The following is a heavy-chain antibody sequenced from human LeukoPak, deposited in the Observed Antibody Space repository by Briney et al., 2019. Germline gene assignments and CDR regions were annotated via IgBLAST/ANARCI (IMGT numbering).Heavy chain of an antibody. CDR1: GFTFSSYA. V-gene: IGHV3-23*01. J-gene: IGHJ4*02. CDR2: ISGSGDNT. Sequence: GGSLRLSCAASGFTFSSYALSWVRQAPGKGLEWVSGISGSGDNTYYADSVKGRFTISRDNSRDTLYVQVNSLGTEDTAAYYCAKGSYYDSSGSFYFDYWGQGTLVTVSS. CDR3: AKGSYYDSSGSFYFDY. D-gene: IGHD3-22*01.